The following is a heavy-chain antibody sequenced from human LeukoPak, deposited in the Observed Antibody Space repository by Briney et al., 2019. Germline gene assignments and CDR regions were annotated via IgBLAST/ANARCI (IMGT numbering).Heavy chain of an antibody. D-gene: IGHD2-21*02. Sequence: PGRSLRLSCSASGFTFSTYAMHWVRQAPGKGLXXXXXXXYDGTNKYYADSVKGRFTVSRDNSKNTLYLQMNSLRPEDTAIYYCAREAAAYCGGDCWVDYWGQGTLVTVSS. CDR1: GFTFSTYA. CDR2: XXYDGTNK. CDR3: AREAAAYCGGDCWVDY. J-gene: IGHJ4*02. V-gene: IGHV3-30-3*01.